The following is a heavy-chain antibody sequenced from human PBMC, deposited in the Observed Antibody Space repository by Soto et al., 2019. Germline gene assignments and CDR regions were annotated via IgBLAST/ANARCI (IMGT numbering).Heavy chain of an antibody. Sequence: ASVKVSCKASGYTFTGYYMHWVRQAPGQGLEWMGWINPNSGGTNYAQKFQGRVTMTRDTSISTAYMELSRLRSDDTAVYYCATAQYCSSTSCYNYWGQGTLVTVSS. CDR1: GYTFTGYY. V-gene: IGHV1-2*02. CDR2: INPNSGGT. J-gene: IGHJ4*02. CDR3: ATAQYCSSTSCYNY. D-gene: IGHD2-2*02.